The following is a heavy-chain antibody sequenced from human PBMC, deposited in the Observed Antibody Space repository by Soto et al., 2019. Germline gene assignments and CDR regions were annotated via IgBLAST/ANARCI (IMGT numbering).Heavy chain of an antibody. CDR1: GFTFSSYA. D-gene: IGHD6-13*01. CDR2: ISGSGGST. Sequence: GGSLRLSCAASGFTFSSYAMSWVRQAPGKGLEWVSAISGSGGSTYYAGSVKGRFTISRDNSKNTLYLQMNSLRAEDTAVYYCAKWLSIAAAWSSMDVWGQGTTVTVSS. V-gene: IGHV3-23*01. J-gene: IGHJ6*02. CDR3: AKWLSIAAAWSSMDV.